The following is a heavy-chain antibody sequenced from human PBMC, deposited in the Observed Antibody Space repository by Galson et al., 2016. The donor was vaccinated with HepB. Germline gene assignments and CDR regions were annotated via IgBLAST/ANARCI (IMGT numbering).Heavy chain of an antibody. CDR1: GFILRDFG. CDR3: ARVASTGVAYYLYGMDF. Sequence: SLRLSCAASGFILRDFGMHWVRQAPGKGLEWVAVIWFDGTNKLYGDSVKGRFTVSRDNSNHSLFLQINSLSADDTAVYYCARVASTGVAYYLYGMDFWGQGTTVTVSS. J-gene: IGHJ6*02. V-gene: IGHV3-33*01. CDR2: IWFDGTNK. D-gene: IGHD2-8*02.